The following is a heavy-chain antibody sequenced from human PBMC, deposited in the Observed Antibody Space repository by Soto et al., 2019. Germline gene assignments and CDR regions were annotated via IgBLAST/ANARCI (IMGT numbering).Heavy chain of an antibody. V-gene: IGHV3-66*01. CDR2: IYSGGNT. CDR1: GFTLRSNY. Sequence: GGALRLSRAASGFTLRSNYMSLVRPAPGKGLEWVSAIYSGGNTYYADSVKGRFTISRDNSKNTLYLQMNSLRAEDTAVFYCARVGYSSTWNTYYFHSWGPETLVTVPS. J-gene: IGHJ4*02. CDR3: ARVGYSSTWNTYYFHS. D-gene: IGHD6-13*01.